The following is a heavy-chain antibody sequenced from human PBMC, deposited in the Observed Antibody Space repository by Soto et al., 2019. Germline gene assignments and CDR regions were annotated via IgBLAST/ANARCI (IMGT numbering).Heavy chain of an antibody. V-gene: IGHV4-39*01. D-gene: IGHD6-13*01. CDR2: IYYSGST. CDR3: ARLKYSSSWYFRPGVSVGWFDP. Sequence: QLQLQESGPGLVKPSETLSLTCTVSGGSISSSSYYWGWIRQPPGKGLEWIGSIYYSGSTYYNPSLKSRVTISVDTSKKQFSLKLSSVTAADTAVYYCARLKYSSSWYFRPGVSVGWFDPWGQGTLVTVSS. CDR1: GGSISSSSYY. J-gene: IGHJ5*02.